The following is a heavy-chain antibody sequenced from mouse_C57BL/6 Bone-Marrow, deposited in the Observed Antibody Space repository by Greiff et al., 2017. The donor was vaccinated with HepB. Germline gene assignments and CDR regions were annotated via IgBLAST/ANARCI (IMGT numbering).Heavy chain of an antibody. Sequence: VQLQQSGPELVKPGASVKISCKASGYAFSSSWMNWVKQRPGKGLEWIGRIYPGDGDTNYNGKFKGKATLTADKSSSPAYMQLSSLTSEDSAVYFCARWRYYGSSSFDYWGQGTTLTVSS. CDR1: GYAFSSSW. V-gene: IGHV1-82*01. D-gene: IGHD1-1*01. CDR2: IYPGDGDT. CDR3: ARWRYYGSSSFDY. J-gene: IGHJ2*01.